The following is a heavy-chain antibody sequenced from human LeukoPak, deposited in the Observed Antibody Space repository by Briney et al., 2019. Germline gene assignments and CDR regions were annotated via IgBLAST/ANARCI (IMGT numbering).Heavy chain of an antibody. V-gene: IGHV1-69*13. J-gene: IGHJ4*02. CDR1: GGTFSSYA. D-gene: IGHD3-9*01. Sequence: GASVKVSCKASGGTFSSYAISWVRQAPGQGLEWMGGIIPIFGTANYAQKFQGRVTITADESTSTAYMELSSLRSDDTAVYYCARDILTGYYKEDYWGQGTLVTVSS. CDR2: IIPIFGTA. CDR3: ARDILTGYYKEDY.